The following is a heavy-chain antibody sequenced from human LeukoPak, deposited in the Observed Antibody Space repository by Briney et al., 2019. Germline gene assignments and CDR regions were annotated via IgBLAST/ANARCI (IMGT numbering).Heavy chain of an antibody. V-gene: IGHV1-18*01. CDR3: ARAAPTRTLIGSGADY. D-gene: IGHD3-22*01. CDR1: GYTFTSYG. J-gene: IGHJ4*02. Sequence: RASVKVSCKASGYTFTSYGISWVRQAPGQGLEWMGWISAYNGNTNYAQKLQGRVTMTTDTSTSTAYMELRSLRSDDTAVYYCARAAPTRTLIGSGADYWGQGTLVTVSS. CDR2: ISAYNGNT.